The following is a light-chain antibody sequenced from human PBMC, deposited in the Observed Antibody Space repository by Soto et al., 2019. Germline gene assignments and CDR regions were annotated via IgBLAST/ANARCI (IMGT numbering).Light chain of an antibody. J-gene: IGLJ1*01. V-gene: IGLV1-47*01. CDR1: SSNIGSNY. CDR2: RNN. Sequence: QSVLTQPPSASGTPGQRVTISCSGSSSNIGSNYVYWYQQLPGTAPKLLIYRNNQRPSGVPDRFSGSKSGTSASLAISGLRSDDEADYYCAAWDASLSGQVFGTGTKVTVL. CDR3: AAWDASLSGQV.